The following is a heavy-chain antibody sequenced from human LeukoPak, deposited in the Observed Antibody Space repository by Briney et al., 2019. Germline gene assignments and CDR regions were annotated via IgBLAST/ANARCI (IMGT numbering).Heavy chain of an antibody. CDR1: GFTLSDYY. CDR2: ISSSGNTV. D-gene: IGHD6-19*01. Sequence: PGGSLRLSCAASGFTLSDYYMSWIRQAPGKGLEWVSYISSSGNTVKYADSVKGRFTNSRDNAKNSLCLQMNSLRAEDTAVYYCARDQVSVAGTGIDYWGQGTLVTVSS. J-gene: IGHJ4*02. V-gene: IGHV3-11*04. CDR3: ARDQVSVAGTGIDY.